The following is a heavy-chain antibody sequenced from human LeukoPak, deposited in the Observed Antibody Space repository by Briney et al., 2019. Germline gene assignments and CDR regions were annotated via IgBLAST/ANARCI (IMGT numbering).Heavy chain of an antibody. V-gene: IGHV3-30-3*01. CDR3: ARDPDLWFGDHLDY. CDR1: GFTFSSYA. J-gene: IGHJ4*02. Sequence: PGRSLRLSCAASGFTFSSYAMHWVRQAPGKGLEWVAVISYDGSNKYYADSVKGRFTISRDNSKNTLYLQMNSLRAEDTAVYYCARDPDLWFGDHLDYWGQGTLVTVSS. CDR2: ISYDGSNK. D-gene: IGHD3-10*01.